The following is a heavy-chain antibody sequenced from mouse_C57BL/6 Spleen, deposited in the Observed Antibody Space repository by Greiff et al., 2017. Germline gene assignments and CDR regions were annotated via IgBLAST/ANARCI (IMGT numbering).Heavy chain of an antibody. J-gene: IGHJ2*01. CDR3: ARSITTDRDY. CDR2: IYPSDSET. D-gene: IGHD1-1*01. CDR1: GYTFTSYW. V-gene: IGHV1-61*01. Sequence: VQLQQSGAELVRPGSSVKLSCKASGYTFTSYWMDWVKQRPGQGLEWIGNIYPSDSETHYNQKFKDKATLTVDKSSSTAYMQLSSLTSEDSAVYYCARSITTDRDYWGQGTTLTVSS.